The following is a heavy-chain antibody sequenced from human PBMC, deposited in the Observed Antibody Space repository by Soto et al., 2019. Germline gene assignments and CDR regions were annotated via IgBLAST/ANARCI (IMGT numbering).Heavy chain of an antibody. V-gene: IGHV3-33*01. J-gene: IGHJ4*02. CDR1: GFTFSSYG. Sequence: SLRLSCAASGFTFSSYGMHWVRQAPGKGLEWVAVIWYDGSNKYYADSVKGRFTISRDNSKNTLYLQMNSLRAEDTAVYYCARDGDYYDSSGPGNYFDYWGQGTLVTVSS. D-gene: IGHD3-22*01. CDR3: ARDGDYYDSSGPGNYFDY. CDR2: IWYDGSNK.